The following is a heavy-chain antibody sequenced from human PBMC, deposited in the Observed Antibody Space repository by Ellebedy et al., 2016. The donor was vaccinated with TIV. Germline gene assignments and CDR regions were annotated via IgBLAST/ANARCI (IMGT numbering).Heavy chain of an antibody. CDR2: INPSGGST. V-gene: IGHV1-46*01. Sequence: AASVKVSCKASGYTFTSNHFHWVRQAPGQGLEWMGIINPSGGSTTYAQKFQDRVTMTRDTSTSTVYMELSNLRSEDTAVYYCAAGFTIAVAGSIWGQGTMVTVSS. CDR1: GYTFTSNH. D-gene: IGHD6-19*01. J-gene: IGHJ3*02. CDR3: AAGFTIAVAGSI.